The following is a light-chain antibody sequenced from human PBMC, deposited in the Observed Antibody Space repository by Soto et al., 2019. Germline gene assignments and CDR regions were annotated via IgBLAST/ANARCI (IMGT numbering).Light chain of an antibody. J-gene: IGKJ1*01. CDR1: QSVSTKF. V-gene: IGKV3-20*01. Sequence: EIVLTQSPCTRSLSPLAIGWLCLRASQSVSTKFLAWYQQKPGQAPRLLIYAASNRATGIPDRFSGSGSGTDFTLTISRLEPEDFAVYYCQQSGNSPPTFGQGTKVDIK. CDR2: AAS. CDR3: QQSGNSPPT.